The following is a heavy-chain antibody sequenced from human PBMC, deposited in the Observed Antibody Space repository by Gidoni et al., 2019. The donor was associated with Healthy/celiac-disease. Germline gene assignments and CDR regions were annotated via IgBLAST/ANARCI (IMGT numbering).Heavy chain of an antibody. CDR2: INHSGST. D-gene: IGHD1-26*01. V-gene: IGHV4-34*01. Sequence: QVQLQQWGAGLLKPSETLSLTCAVYGVSFSGYYWSWIRQPPGKGLEWIGEINHSGSTNYNPSLKSRVTISVDTSKNQFSLKLSSVTAADTAVYYCARWVGNPDYWGQGTLVTVSS. CDR1: GVSFSGYY. J-gene: IGHJ4*02. CDR3: ARWVGNPDY.